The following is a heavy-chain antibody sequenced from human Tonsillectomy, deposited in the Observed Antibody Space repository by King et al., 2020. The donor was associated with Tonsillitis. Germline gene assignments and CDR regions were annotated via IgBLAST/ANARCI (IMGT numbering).Heavy chain of an antibody. CDR3: AKSGGYDLYYYYGMDV. CDR1: GFTFSIYA. CDR2: ISGSGGGT. V-gene: IGHV3-23*04. J-gene: IGHJ6*02. Sequence: VQLVESGGGLVQPGGSLRLSCAAPGFTFSIYAMSWVRQAPGKGLEWVSSISGSGGGTYYADSVKGRFTISRDNSKNTLYLQVNSLRAEDTAVYYCAKSGGYDLYYYYGMDVWGQGTTVTVSS. D-gene: IGHD5-12*01.